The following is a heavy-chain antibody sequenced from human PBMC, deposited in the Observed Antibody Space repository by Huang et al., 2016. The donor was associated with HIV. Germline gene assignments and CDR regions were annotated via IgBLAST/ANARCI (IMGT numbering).Heavy chain of an antibody. Sequence: QVQLVQSGIEVKKPGASVKVSCKASGHSFISYGINWVRQAPGQGLEWMGWITAYNGNTNSAQRLQGRVTMTADTSTNTAYMELRSLRSDDTAVYYCASETSQQLGSEYWGQGTLVTVSS. CDR1: GHSFISYG. V-gene: IGHV1-18*01. CDR3: ASETSQQLGSEY. J-gene: IGHJ4*02. D-gene: IGHD6-13*01. CDR2: ITAYNGNT.